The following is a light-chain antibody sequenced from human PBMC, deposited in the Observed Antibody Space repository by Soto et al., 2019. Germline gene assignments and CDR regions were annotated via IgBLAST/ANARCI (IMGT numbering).Light chain of an antibody. CDR1: QSVSSN. CDR3: HQYKNCLSIT. Sequence: IVRTQSSYTLSVSPEERATLSCSASQSVSSNFAWHQQRPGQAPRLLLYGASTRATGVPARFSGSGSGTEFTLTISSLQSEDFAVYYCHQYKNCLSITFGQGTLLEIK. CDR2: GAS. V-gene: IGKV3D-15*01. J-gene: IGKJ5*01.